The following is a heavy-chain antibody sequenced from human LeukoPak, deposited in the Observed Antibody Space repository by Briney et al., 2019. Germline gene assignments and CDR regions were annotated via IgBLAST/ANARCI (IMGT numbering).Heavy chain of an antibody. J-gene: IGHJ5*02. CDR1: GFTFSDYW. Sequence: GGSLRLSCAASGFTFSDYWMSWVRQAPGKGLEWVANIKQDGSKKYYADSVKGRFTISRDNSKNTLYLQMNSLRAEDTAVYYCARDYYDSSYQNWFDPWGQGTLVTVSS. D-gene: IGHD3-22*01. V-gene: IGHV3-7*01. CDR3: ARDYYDSSYQNWFDP. CDR2: IKQDGSKK.